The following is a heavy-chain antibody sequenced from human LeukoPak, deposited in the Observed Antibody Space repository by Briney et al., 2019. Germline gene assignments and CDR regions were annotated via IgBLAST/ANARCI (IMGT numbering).Heavy chain of an antibody. J-gene: IGHJ4*02. CDR2: IRSKAYGGTT. CDR3: ATTRTITSIWYYFDY. Sequence: GGSLRLSCAASGFTFSDAWMSWVRQSLGEGLEWVGFIRSKAYGGTTEYAASVKGRFTISRDDSKSITYLQMSSLNSEDTGVYYCATTRTITSIWYYFDYWGQGALVTVSS. CDR1: GFTFSDAW. V-gene: IGHV3-71*01. D-gene: IGHD6-13*01.